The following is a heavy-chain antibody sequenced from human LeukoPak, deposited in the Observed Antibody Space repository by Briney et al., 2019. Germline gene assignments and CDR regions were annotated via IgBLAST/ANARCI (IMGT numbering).Heavy chain of an antibody. J-gene: IGHJ4*02. CDR3: ARVAAVAISYFDY. D-gene: IGHD6-19*01. CDR1: GGAFSSYA. Sequence: GSSVKVSCKASGGAFSSYAISWVRQAPGHGLEWMGGIIPIFGTTNYAQRFQGRVTITADESTSTAYMELSSLRSEDTAVYYCARVAAVAISYFDYWGQGTLVTVSS. CDR2: IIPIFGTT. V-gene: IGHV1-69*01.